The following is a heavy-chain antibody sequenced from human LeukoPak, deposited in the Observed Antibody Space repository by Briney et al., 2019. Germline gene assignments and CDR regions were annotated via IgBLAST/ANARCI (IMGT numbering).Heavy chain of an antibody. D-gene: IGHD3-3*01. V-gene: IGHV4-34*01. J-gene: IGHJ5*02. CDR1: GGSFSGYY. CDR3: ARDGYDFWSGYYPFNWFDP. CDR2: INHSGST. Sequence: SETLSLTCAVYGGSFSGYYWSWIRQLPGKGLEWIGEINHSGSTNYNPSLKSRVTISVDTSKNQFSLKLSSVTAADTAVYYCARDGYDFWSGYYPFNWFDPWGQGTLVTVSS.